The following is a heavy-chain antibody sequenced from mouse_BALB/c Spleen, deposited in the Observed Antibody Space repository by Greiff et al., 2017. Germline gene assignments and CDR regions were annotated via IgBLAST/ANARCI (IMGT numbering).Heavy chain of an antibody. J-gene: IGHJ2*01. D-gene: IGHD1-1*01. CDR2: IDPANGNT. CDR3: ARMRGYYGSRDFFDY. V-gene: IGHV14-3*02. Sequence: EVQLQQSGAELVKPGASVKLSCTASGFNIKDTYMHWVKQRPEQGLEWIGRIDPANGNTKYDPKFQGKATITADTSSNTAYLQLSSLTSEDTAVYYCARMRGYYGSRDFFDYWGQGTTLTVSS. CDR1: GFNIKDTY.